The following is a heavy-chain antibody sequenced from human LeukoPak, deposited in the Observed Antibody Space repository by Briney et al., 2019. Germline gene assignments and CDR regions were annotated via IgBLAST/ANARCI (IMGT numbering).Heavy chain of an antibody. CDR3: ARVIIDAGGYSYGHWFDP. D-gene: IGHD5-18*01. J-gene: IGHJ5*02. V-gene: IGHV1-18*01. Sequence: ASVKVSCKASGYTFTSYGISWVRQAPGQGLEWMGWISAYNGNTNYAQKLQGRVTMTTDTSTSTAYMELRSLRSDDTAVYYCARVIIDAGGYSYGHWFDPWGQGTLVTVSS. CDR2: ISAYNGNT. CDR1: GYTFTSYG.